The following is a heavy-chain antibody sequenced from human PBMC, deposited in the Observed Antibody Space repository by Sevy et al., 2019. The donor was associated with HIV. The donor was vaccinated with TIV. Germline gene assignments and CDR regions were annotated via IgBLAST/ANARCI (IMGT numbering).Heavy chain of an antibody. CDR1: GFTFSSYA. V-gene: IGHV3-23*01. J-gene: IGHJ4*02. CDR3: AKELPQPGSYYDSSGYFDY. Sequence: GGSLRLSCAASGFTFSSYAMSWVRQAPGKGLEWVSAISGSGGSTYYADSVKGRFTISRDNSKNTLYLQMNSLRAEDTAVYYCAKELPQPGSYYDSSGYFDYWGQRTLVTVSS. D-gene: IGHD3-22*01. CDR2: ISGSGGST.